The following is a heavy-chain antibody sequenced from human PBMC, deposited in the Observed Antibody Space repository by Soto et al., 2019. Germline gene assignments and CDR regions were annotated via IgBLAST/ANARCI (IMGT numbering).Heavy chain of an antibody. Sequence: EVQLLESGGGLVQPGGSLRLSCAASGFTFSSYAMSWVRQAPGKGLEWVSAISGSGGSTYYADSVKGPFTISRDNSKNTLYLQRNSLRAEDTAVYYCAKDRPARGSSGWYNWGRGTLVTVSS. J-gene: IGHJ4*02. D-gene: IGHD6-19*01. V-gene: IGHV3-23*01. CDR1: GFTFSSYA. CDR3: AKDRPARGSSGWYN. CDR2: ISGSGGST.